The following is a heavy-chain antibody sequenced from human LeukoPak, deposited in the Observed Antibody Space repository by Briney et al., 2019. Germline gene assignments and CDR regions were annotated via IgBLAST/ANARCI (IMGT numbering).Heavy chain of an antibody. Sequence: SLRVSRTASGCTFSSYAISWVRQAPGQGLEWMGGMIPIFCTANSAQKLQGRVTITTDESTSTSNLERSTRRSEETAVCSCARGYYDFWSGYPTLDYWGQGTLVTVSS. CDR3: ARGYYDFWSGYPTLDY. D-gene: IGHD3-3*01. J-gene: IGHJ4*02. V-gene: IGHV1-69*05. CDR2: MIPIFCTA. CDR1: GCTFSSYA.